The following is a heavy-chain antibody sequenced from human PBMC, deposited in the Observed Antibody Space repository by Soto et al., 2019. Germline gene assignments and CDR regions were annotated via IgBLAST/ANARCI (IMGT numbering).Heavy chain of an antibody. Sequence: QVHLAQSGAEVEKPGASVKISCKASGYTFMNYAMHWVRQAPGQRPEWMGWINTGTGIARYADKFQGRVTIKRDTFATTVSLELGSLRPEDTAAYFCASGERGPTRAYYGMDVCGQGTTVIVSS. J-gene: IGHJ6*02. CDR3: ASGERGPTRAYYGMDV. D-gene: IGHD2-21*01. CDR2: INTGTGIA. CDR1: GYTFMNYA. V-gene: IGHV1-3*04.